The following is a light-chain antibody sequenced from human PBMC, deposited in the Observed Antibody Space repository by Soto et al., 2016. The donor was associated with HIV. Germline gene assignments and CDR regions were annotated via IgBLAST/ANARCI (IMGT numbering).Light chain of an antibody. V-gene: IGKV1-12*01. CDR3: QQSYSDPTWT. Sequence: DIQMTQSPSSVSASIGDTVTITCRASQHIRSWLVWYQQKPGKAPKLLISAASSLQSGVPSRFSGSGSGTDFTLIISSLQPEDFATYYCQQSYSDPTWTFGQGTKVEIK. J-gene: IGKJ1*01. CDR1: QHIRSW. CDR2: AAS.